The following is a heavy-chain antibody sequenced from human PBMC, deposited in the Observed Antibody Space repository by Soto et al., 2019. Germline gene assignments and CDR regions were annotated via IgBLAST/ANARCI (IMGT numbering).Heavy chain of an antibody. J-gene: IGHJ5*02. CDR1: GGTIISSSAH. CDR2: IYYSGNT. Sequence: SETLSLTRTVAGGTIISSSAHWVWIQQHPGKGLEWIGSIYYSGNTVYNPSLRSRVTICVDTSKSQFSLKLSSVTAADTAVYYCARRGSVAGTYWFDPWGQGALVTVSS. D-gene: IGHD3-10*01. V-gene: IGHV4-39*01. CDR3: ARRGSVAGTYWFDP.